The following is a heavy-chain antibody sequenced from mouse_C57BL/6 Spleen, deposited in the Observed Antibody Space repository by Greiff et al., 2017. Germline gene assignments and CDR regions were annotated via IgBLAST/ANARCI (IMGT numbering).Heavy chain of an antibody. D-gene: IGHD3-2*02. CDR3: TRGGASGDLDY. J-gene: IGHJ2*01. V-gene: IGHV1-15*01. CDR1: GYTFTDYE. Sequence: QVQLKQSGAELVRPGASVTLSCKASGYTFTDYEMHWVKQTPVHGLEWIGAIDPETGGTAYNQKFKGKAILTADKSSSTAYMELRSLTSEDSAVYYCTRGGASGDLDYWGQGTTLTVSS. CDR2: IDPETGGT.